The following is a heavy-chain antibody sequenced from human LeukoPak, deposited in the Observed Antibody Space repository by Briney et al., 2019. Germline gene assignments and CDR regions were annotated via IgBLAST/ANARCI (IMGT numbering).Heavy chain of an antibody. Sequence: KPGGSLRLSCAASGFTFSDYYMSWIRQAPGKGLEWVSSISSSSSYIYYADSVKGRLTISRDNAKNSLYLQMNSLRAEDTAVYYCARGGSESGSSMGQYYYYYMDVWGKGTTVTVSS. D-gene: IGHD6-6*01. CDR3: ARGGSESGSSMGQYYYYYMDV. J-gene: IGHJ6*03. CDR2: ISSSSSYI. V-gene: IGHV3-11*06. CDR1: GFTFSDYY.